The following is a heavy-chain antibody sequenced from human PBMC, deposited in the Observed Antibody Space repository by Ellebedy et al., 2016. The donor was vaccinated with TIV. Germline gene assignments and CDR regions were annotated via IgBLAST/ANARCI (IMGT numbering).Heavy chain of an antibody. CDR3: ARLGVIAAAGASDS. Sequence: GESLKISCAASGFTFSNYAMSWFRQAPGKGPEWVSYISYSGDLMYYADSVKGRFTTSRDNAGNSLYLQMNSLRAEDTAVYYCARLGVIAAAGASDSWGQGTLVIVSS. D-gene: IGHD6-13*01. CDR1: GFTFSNYA. CDR2: ISYSGDLM. V-gene: IGHV3-11*01. J-gene: IGHJ4*02.